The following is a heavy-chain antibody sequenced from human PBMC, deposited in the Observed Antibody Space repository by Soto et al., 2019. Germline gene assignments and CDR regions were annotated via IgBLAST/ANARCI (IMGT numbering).Heavy chain of an antibody. CDR3: AISPAYGMDV. Sequence: PVGSLRLSCAASGFTFSSYEMNWVRQAPGKGLEWVSYISSSGSTIYYADSVKGRFTISRDNAKNSLYLQMNSLRAEDTAVYYCAISPAYGMDVWGQRTTVTVSS. V-gene: IGHV3-48*03. CDR1: GFTFSSYE. J-gene: IGHJ6*02. CDR2: ISSSGSTI.